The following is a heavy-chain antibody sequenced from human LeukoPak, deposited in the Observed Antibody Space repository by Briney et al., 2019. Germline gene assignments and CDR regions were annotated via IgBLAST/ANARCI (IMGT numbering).Heavy chain of an antibody. CDR2: IIPIFGTA. D-gene: IGHD1-20*01. V-gene: IGHV1-69*13. Sequence: SVKVSCKASGYTFTSYGISWVRQAPGQGLEWMGGIIPIFGTANYAQKFQGRVTITADESTSTAYMELSSLRSEDTAVYYCASSDRITGTSSDYWGQGTLVTVSS. CDR1: GYTFTSYG. J-gene: IGHJ4*02. CDR3: ASSDRITGTSSDY.